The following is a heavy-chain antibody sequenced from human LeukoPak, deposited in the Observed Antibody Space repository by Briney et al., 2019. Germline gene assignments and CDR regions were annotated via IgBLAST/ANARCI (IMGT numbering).Heavy chain of an antibody. V-gene: IGHV3-23*01. CDR2: ISGSGGST. D-gene: IGHD3-16*02. CDR1: GFTFSSYA. Sequence: SGGSLRLSCAASGFTFSSYAMSSVRQAPGKGLEWVSAISGSGGSTYYADSVKGRFTISRDNSKNTLYLQMNSLRAEDTAVYYCAKDPKYYDYVWGSYRYTGESDYWGQGTLVTVSS. J-gene: IGHJ4*02. CDR3: AKDPKYYDYVWGSYRYTGESDY.